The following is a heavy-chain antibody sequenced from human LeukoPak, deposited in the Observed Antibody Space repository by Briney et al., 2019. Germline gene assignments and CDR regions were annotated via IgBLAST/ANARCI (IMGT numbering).Heavy chain of an antibody. Sequence: ASVKVSCKASGYTFTSYDINWVRQATGQGLEWMGWMNPNSGNTGPAQKFQGRITMTRNTSISTAYMELSSLRPEDTAVYYCAKYKSGDYFDSGKRYYFDQWGQGTPVTVSS. CDR3: AKYKSGDYFDSGKRYYFDQ. CDR2: MNPNSGNT. CDR1: GYTFTSYD. D-gene: IGHD3-9*01. V-gene: IGHV1-8*01. J-gene: IGHJ4*02.